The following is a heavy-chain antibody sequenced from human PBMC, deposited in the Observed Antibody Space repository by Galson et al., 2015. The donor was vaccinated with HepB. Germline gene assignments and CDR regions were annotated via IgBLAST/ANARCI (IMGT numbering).Heavy chain of an antibody. D-gene: IGHD3-16*01. Sequence: CAVYGGSFSGYYWSWIRQPPGKGLEWIGEINHSGSTNYNPSLKSRVTISVDTSKNQFSLKLSSVTAADTAVYYCARGGGYYYYYGMDVWGQGTTVTVSS. V-gene: IGHV4-34*01. CDR1: GGSFSGYY. J-gene: IGHJ6*02. CDR2: INHSGST. CDR3: ARGGGYYYYYGMDV.